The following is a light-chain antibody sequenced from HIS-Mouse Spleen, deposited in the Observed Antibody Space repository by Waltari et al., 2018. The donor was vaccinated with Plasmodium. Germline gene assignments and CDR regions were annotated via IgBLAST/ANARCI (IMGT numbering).Light chain of an antibody. CDR1: SSDVGGYNY. J-gene: IGLJ2*01. CDR2: DVS. V-gene: IGLV2-14*03. Sequence: QSALTQPASVSGSPGQSITISCTGTSSDVGGYNYVSWYQQHPGKAPKLMIYDVSNRASVVANRFAGSKSGNTAALTSSGLQAEDEADYYCSSYTSSSTLVFGGGTKLTVL. CDR3: SSYTSSSTLV.